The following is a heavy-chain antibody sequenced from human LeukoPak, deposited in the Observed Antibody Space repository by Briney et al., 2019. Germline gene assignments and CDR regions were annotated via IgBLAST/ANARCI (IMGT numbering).Heavy chain of an antibody. Sequence: PSETLSLTCTVSGGSISSSSYYWGWIRQPPGKGLEWIGSIYYSGSTYYNPSLSSRVTISVDTSKNQFSLQLSSVTPEDTAVYYCARVKDTDLGFDYWGQGTLVTVSS. CDR2: IYYSGST. CDR3: ARVKDTDLGFDY. CDR1: GGSISSSSYY. J-gene: IGHJ4*02. V-gene: IGHV4-39*01. D-gene: IGHD2-8*02.